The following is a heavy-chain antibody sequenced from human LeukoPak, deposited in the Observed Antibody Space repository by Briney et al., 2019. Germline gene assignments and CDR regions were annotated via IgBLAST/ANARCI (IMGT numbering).Heavy chain of an antibody. CDR1: GFTFSSYW. Sequence: GESLRLSCAASGFTFSSYWMSWVRQAPGKGLEWVANIKQDGSEKYYVDSVKGRFTISRDNAKNSLYLQMNSLRAEDTAVYYCARDQRYCSSSSCPWEPFDYWGQGTLVTVSS. CDR2: IKQDGSEK. CDR3: ARDQRYCSSSSCPWEPFDY. J-gene: IGHJ4*02. V-gene: IGHV3-7*05. D-gene: IGHD2-2*01.